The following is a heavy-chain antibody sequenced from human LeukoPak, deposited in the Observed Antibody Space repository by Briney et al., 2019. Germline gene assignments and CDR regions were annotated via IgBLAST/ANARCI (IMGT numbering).Heavy chain of an antibody. J-gene: IGHJ4*02. V-gene: IGHV3-9*03. Sequence: GRSLRLSCAASGFTFDDYAMHWVRQAPGKGLEWVSGISWNSGSIGYADSVKGRFTTSRDNAKNSLYLQMNSLRAEDMALYYCAKDGSIAAAGKYFDYWGQGTLVTVSS. CDR3: AKDGSIAAAGKYFDY. CDR2: ISWNSGSI. D-gene: IGHD6-25*01. CDR1: GFTFDDYA.